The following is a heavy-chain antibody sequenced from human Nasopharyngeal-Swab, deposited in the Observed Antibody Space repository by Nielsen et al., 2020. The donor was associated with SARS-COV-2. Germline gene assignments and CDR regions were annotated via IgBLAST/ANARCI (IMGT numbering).Heavy chain of an antibody. CDR1: GGSVSSGGYY. Sequence: SETLSLTCSVSGGSVSSGGYYWTWIRQPPEKGLEWMGYIYYTGSTYYNPSLKSRIGMSLDKSKNQFSLNLYSVTVADTAVYYCATTRTASFDSWGQGIPVTVSS. CDR2: IYYTGST. CDR3: ATTRTASFDS. J-gene: IGHJ4*02. D-gene: IGHD4-17*01. V-gene: IGHV4-31*03.